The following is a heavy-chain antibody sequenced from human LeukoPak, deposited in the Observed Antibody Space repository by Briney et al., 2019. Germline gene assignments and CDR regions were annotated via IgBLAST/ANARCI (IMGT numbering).Heavy chain of an antibody. CDR3: AKVFYGSGSYYGFDY. V-gene: IGHV3-30*18. Sequence: GGTLRLSCAASGFTFSSYGMHWVRQAPGKGLEWVAVISYDGSNKYYADSVKGRFTISRDNSKNTLDLQMNSLRAEDTAVYYCAKVFYGSGSYYGFDYWGQGTLVTVSS. D-gene: IGHD3-10*01. CDR1: GFTFSSYG. J-gene: IGHJ4*02. CDR2: ISYDGSNK.